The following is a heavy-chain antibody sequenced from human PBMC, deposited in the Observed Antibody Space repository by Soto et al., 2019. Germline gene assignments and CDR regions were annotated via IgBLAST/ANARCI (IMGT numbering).Heavy chain of an antibody. D-gene: IGHD6-19*01. CDR1: GYTFTRYA. Sequence: QVQLVQSGAEAKKPGASVKVSCKASGYTFTRYAMHWVRQAPGQSLEWMGWMNAGNGKTKYAQKFQGRVTITSDRSASKAYMEQSSPRAEDTAVYDCAKAVAGAADFDYWGQGTLVTVSS. J-gene: IGHJ4*02. CDR2: MNAGNGKT. V-gene: IGHV1-3*01. CDR3: AKAVAGAADFDY.